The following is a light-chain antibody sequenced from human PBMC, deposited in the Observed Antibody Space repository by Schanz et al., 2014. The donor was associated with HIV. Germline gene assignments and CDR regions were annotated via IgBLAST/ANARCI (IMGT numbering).Light chain of an antibody. CDR2: EVS. Sequence: QSALTQPASVSGSPGQSITISCTGTSSDVGSYNLVSWYQQHPGKAPKLMIYEVSKRPSGVSNRFSGSKSGNTASLTISGLQAEDEADYYCCSYAGNNNFEVVFGGGTKVTVL. CDR1: SSDVGSYNL. V-gene: IGLV2-23*02. CDR3: CSYAGNNNFEVV. J-gene: IGLJ2*01.